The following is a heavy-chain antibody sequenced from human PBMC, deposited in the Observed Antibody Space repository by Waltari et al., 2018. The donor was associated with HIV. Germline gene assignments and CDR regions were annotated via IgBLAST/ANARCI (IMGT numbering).Heavy chain of an antibody. CDR2: IYSGGST. CDR3: ARDWAHSSSWSRYYYHGMDV. D-gene: IGHD6-13*01. CDR1: GFTVSSNY. J-gene: IGHJ6*02. V-gene: IGHV3-66*01. Sequence: EVQLVESGGGLVQPGGSLRLSCAASGFTVSSNYMRRVRQAPGKGLEWVSVIYSGGSTYYADSVKGRFTISRDNSKNTLYLQMNSLRAEDTAVYYCARDWAHSSSWSRYYYHGMDVWGQGTTVTVSS.